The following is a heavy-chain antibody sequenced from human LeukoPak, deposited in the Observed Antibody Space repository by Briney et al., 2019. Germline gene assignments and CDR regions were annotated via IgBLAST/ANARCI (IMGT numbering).Heavy chain of an antibody. J-gene: IGHJ4*01. V-gene: IGHV3-7*01. CDR2: IKQDGSET. Sequence: VGSLRLSCAASGFTFTNNFMSWVRQVPGRGLEWVANIKQDGSETTYADSVRGRFTIFRDNDKDSVYLQMNSLRAEDSATYYCVREGFYFFDFWGQGTLVTVSS. CDR3: VREGFYFFDF. CDR1: GFTFTNNF.